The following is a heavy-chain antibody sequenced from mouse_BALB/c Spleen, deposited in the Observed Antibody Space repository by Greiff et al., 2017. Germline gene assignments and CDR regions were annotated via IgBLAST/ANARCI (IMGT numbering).Heavy chain of an antibody. CDR3: TRSTMITPYAMDY. CDR1: GYTFTSYY. J-gene: IGHJ4*01. CDR2: INHSNGGT. D-gene: IGHD2-4*01. Sequence: QVQLQQSGAELVKPGASVKLSCKASGYTFTSYYMYWVKQRPGQGLEWIGEINHSNGGTNFNEKFKSKATLTVDKSSSTAYMQLSSLTSEDSAVYYCTRSTMITPYAMDYWGQGTSVTVSS. V-gene: IGHV1S81*02.